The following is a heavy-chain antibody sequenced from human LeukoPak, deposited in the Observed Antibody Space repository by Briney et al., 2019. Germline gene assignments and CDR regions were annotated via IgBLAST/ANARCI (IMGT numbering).Heavy chain of an antibody. Sequence: SVKVSCKASGGTFSSYAISWVRQAPGQGLEWMGGIIPIFGTANYAQKFQGRVTITTDESTSTAYMELSSLRSEDTAVYYCARARGSSGSYQPYWYFDLWGRGTLATVSS. V-gene: IGHV1-69*05. CDR3: ARARGSSGSYQPYWYFDL. CDR2: IIPIFGTA. J-gene: IGHJ2*01. CDR1: GGTFSSYA. D-gene: IGHD1-26*01.